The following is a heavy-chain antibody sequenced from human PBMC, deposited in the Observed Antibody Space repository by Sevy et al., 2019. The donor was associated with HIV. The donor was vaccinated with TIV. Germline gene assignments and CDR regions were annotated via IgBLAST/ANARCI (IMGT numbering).Heavy chain of an antibody. CDR2: ISHDGINE. V-gene: IGHV3-30*18. D-gene: IGHD1-26*01. Sequence: GGSLRLSCIGSGFSFSYYGIHWVRQSPGKGLDWVALISHDGINEYYADSVKGRFTISRDNSKNTVYLEMNSLRNEDTAIYFCANAYSGSYSHSYLYALGVGGQGTTFTVSS. CDR3: ANAYSGSYSHSYLYALGV. CDR1: GFSFSYYG. J-gene: IGHJ6*02.